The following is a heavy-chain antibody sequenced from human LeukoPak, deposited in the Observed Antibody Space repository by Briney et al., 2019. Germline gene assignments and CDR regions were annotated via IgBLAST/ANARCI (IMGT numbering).Heavy chain of an antibody. D-gene: IGHD3-22*01. Sequence: GGSLRLSCAASGITFSSYAMSWVRQAPGEGLEWVSAISGGGGSTYYADSVKGRFTISRDNSKNTLYLQMNNLRAEDTAVYYCAKETWNYYDSSGIFDFWGQGTLVTVSS. J-gene: IGHJ4*02. CDR3: AKETWNYYDSSGIFDF. CDR2: ISGGGGST. V-gene: IGHV3-23*01. CDR1: GITFSSYA.